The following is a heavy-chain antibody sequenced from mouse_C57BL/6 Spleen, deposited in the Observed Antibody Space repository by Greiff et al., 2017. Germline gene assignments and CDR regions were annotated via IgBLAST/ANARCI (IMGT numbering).Heavy chain of an antibody. D-gene: IGHD1-1*01. CDR1: GFTFSSYA. CDR2: ISDGGSYT. J-gene: IGHJ3*01. CDR3: ARDGGSSPFAY. V-gene: IGHV5-4*01. Sequence: EVKLVESGGGLVKPGGSLKLSCAASGFTFSSYAMSWVRQTPEKRLEWVATISDGGSYTYYPDNVKGRFTISRDNAKNNLYLQMSHLTSEDTAMYYCARDGGSSPFAYWGQGTLVTVSA.